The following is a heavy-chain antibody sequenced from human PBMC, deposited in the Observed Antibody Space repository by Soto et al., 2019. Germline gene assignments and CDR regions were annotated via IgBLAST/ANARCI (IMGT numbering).Heavy chain of an antibody. V-gene: IGHV3-23*01. D-gene: IGHD3-10*01. CDR2: ISGSGGST. CDR3: AKDRVTMVRGAHVIDY. J-gene: IGHJ4*02. CDR1: GFTVSSYA. Sequence: GESLRLSCAASGFTVSSYAMGWVRQAPGKGLEWVSAISGSGGSTYYADSVKGRFTISRDNSKNTLYLQMNSLRAEDTAVYYCAKDRVTMVRGAHVIDYWGQGTLVTVSS.